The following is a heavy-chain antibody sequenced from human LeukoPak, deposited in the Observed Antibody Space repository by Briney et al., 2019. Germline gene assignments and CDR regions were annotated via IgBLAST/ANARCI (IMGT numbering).Heavy chain of an antibody. V-gene: IGHV3-48*04. D-gene: IGHD5-12*01. Sequence: PGGSLRLSCAASGFTFSSYSMNWVRQAPGKGLEWVSYISSSSSTIYYADSVKGRFTISRDNAKNSLYLQMNSLRAEDTAVYYCARTDRKPRGGYVSDYWGQGTLVTVSS. CDR3: ARTDRKPRGGYVSDY. J-gene: IGHJ4*02. CDR2: ISSSSSTI. CDR1: GFTFSSYS.